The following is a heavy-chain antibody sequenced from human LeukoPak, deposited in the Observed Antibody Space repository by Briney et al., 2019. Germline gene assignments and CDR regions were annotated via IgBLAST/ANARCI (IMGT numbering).Heavy chain of an antibody. CDR3: ARGTLPDY. Sequence: GGSLRLSCAASGFIFDDFGMTWVRQAPGKGLEWVSSINWNGDITPYADSVKGRFTISRDNAKNALYLQMNSLRADDTAVYHCARGTLPDYWGQGTLVTVSS. CDR1: GFIFDDFG. J-gene: IGHJ4*02. D-gene: IGHD2-2*01. V-gene: IGHV3-20*01. CDR2: INWNGDIT.